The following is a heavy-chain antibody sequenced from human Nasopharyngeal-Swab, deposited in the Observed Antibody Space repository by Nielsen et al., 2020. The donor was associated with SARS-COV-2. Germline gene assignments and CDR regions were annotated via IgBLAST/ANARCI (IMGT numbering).Heavy chain of an antibody. CDR2: IYSRGET. D-gene: IGHD6-13*01. Sequence: GGSLRLSCAVSGFSVSYNYMSWVRQAPGKGLAWVAVIYSRGETHYTDSVRGRFTISRDNSKNMVNLQLNSLRAEDTAVYYCARMDFIASRDYWGQGTLVTVSS. CDR3: ARMDFIASRDY. V-gene: IGHV3-53*01. CDR1: GFSVSYNY. J-gene: IGHJ4*02.